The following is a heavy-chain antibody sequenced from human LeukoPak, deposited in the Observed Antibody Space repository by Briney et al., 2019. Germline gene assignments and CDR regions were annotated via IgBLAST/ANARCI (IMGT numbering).Heavy chain of an antibody. D-gene: IGHD2-15*01. J-gene: IGHJ4*02. CDR2: IKQDGSEK. CDR1: GFTFSTYW. V-gene: IGHV3-7*01. CDR3: ARDSYSKY. Sequence: GGSLRLSCAASGFTFSTYWMSWVRQAPGKGLEWMSSIKQDGSEKYYLDSVKGRFTISRDNADNSLYLQMNSLRAEDTAVYYCARDSYSKYWGQGTLVTVSS.